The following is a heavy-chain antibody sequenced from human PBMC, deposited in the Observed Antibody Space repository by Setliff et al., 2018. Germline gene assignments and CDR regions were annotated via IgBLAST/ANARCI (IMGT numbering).Heavy chain of an antibody. CDR2: KSTRGDT. CDR1: GGSIDSSF. CDR3: RLANCSKNCEEALDY. V-gene: IGHV4-4*08. J-gene: IGHJ4*02. D-gene: IGHD2-2*01. Sequence: SETLSLTCTVSGGSIDSSFWNWIRQSPGKGLEWIGYKSTRGDTNSNPSLRSRLTMSVDTSKSQFSLKLSSVTAADTAVYYFRLANCSKNCEEALDYWSQGTLVTVSS.